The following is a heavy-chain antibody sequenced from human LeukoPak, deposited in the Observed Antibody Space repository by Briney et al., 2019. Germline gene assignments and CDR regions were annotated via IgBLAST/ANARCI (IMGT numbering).Heavy chain of an antibody. J-gene: IGHJ3*02. CDR3: AARTLNAFDI. CDR2: IGTAGAT. Sequence: PGGSLRLSRAASGFTFSSYDMHWVRQATGKGLEWVSAIGTAGATYYPGSVKGRFTITRENAKNSLYLQMNSLRAGYTAVYYCAARTLNAFDIWGQGTMVTVSS. V-gene: IGHV3-13*01. CDR1: GFTFSSYD. D-gene: IGHD4/OR15-4a*01.